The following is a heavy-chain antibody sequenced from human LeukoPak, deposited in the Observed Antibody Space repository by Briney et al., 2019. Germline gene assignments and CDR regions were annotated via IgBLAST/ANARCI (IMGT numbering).Heavy chain of an antibody. CDR2: ISAYNGNT. V-gene: IGHV1-18*01. J-gene: IGHJ6*02. CDR3: ASLRDDFWSGYYYYYYGMDV. D-gene: IGHD3-3*01. CDR1: GYTFTSYG. Sequence: ASVKVSCKASGYTFTSYGISWVRQAPGQGLEWMGRISAYNGNTNYAQKLQGRVTMTTDTSTSTAYMELRSLRSDDTAVYYCASLRDDFWSGYYYYYYGMDVWGQGTTVTVSS.